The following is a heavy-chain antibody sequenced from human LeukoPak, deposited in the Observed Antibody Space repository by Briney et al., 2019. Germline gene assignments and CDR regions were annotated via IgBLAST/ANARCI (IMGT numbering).Heavy chain of an antibody. J-gene: IGHJ6*02. CDR1: GFTFSAYW. CDR2: LNTDGRDT. Sequence: GGSLRLSCAASGFTFSAYWMHWVRQAPGKGLVWVSRLNTDGRDTRYADSVQGRFTISRHNSKNTLYLQMSSLRAEDTAVYFCARSAARLRYYYAMDVWGQGTTVTVCS. CDR3: ARSAARLRYYYAMDV. D-gene: IGHD6-6*01. V-gene: IGHV3-74*01.